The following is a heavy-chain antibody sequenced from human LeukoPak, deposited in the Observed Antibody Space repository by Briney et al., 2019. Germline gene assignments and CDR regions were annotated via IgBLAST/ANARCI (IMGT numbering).Heavy chain of an antibody. Sequence: ASVKVSCKASGGTFSSYTINWVRQAPRQGLEWMGRIIPIFDTAHYAQNFQGRVTITADKSTSAAYMELSSLRSEDTAIYYCASRYCTSTSCSLDVWGQGTTVTVSS. V-gene: IGHV1-69*08. J-gene: IGHJ6*02. CDR2: IIPIFDTA. CDR1: GGTFSSYT. D-gene: IGHD2-2*01. CDR3: ASRYCTSTSCSLDV.